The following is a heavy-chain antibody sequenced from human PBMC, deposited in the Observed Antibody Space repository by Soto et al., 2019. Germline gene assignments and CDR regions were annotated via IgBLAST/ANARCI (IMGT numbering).Heavy chain of an antibody. CDR3: ARESEIRRSYAFDI. Sequence: QVQLQESGPGLVKPSQTLSLTCTVSGGSISSGGYYWSWIRQHPGKGLEWIGYIYYSGSTYYNPSLKSRVTISVDTSKNQFSLKLSSVTAADTAVYYWARESEIRRSYAFDIWGQGTMVTVSS. CDR1: GGSISSGGYY. V-gene: IGHV4-31*03. CDR2: IYYSGST. J-gene: IGHJ3*02.